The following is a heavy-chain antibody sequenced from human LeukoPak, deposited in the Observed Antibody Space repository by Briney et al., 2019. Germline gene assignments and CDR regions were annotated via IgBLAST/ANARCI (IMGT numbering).Heavy chain of an antibody. D-gene: IGHD2-2*02. CDR2: INHSGST. CDR3: ARGTRIVVVPAAIQYYYYYGMDV. CDR1: GGSFSGYY. J-gene: IGHJ6*02. Sequence: SETLSLTCAVYGGSFSGYYWSWIRQPPGKGLEWIGEINHSGSTNYNPSLKSRVTIPVDTSKNQFSLKLSSVTAADTAVYYCARGTRIVVVPAAIQYYYYYGMDVWGQGTTVTVSS. V-gene: IGHV4-34*01.